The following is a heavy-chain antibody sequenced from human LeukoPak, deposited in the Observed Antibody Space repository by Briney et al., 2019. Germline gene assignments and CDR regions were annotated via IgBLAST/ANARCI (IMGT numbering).Heavy chain of an antibody. J-gene: IGHJ6*02. CDR1: GSTFSSYA. CDR3: ARDEADTAMAILYYYYGMDV. D-gene: IGHD5-18*01. V-gene: IGHV3-30*04. Sequence: GGSLRLSCAASGSTFSSYAMHWVRQAPGKGLEWVAVISYDGSNKYYADSVKGRFTISRDNSKNTLYLQMNSLRAEDTAVYYCARDEADTAMAILYYYYGMDVWGQGTTVTVSS. CDR2: ISYDGSNK.